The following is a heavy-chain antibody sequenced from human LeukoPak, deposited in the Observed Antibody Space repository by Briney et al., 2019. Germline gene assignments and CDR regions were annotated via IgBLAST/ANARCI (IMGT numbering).Heavy chain of an antibody. CDR1: GYTFTGCY. J-gene: IGHJ3*02. Sequence: ASVKVSCKASGYTFTGCYMHWVRQAPGQGLEWMGWINPNSGGTNYAQKFQGRVTMTRDTSISTAYMELSRLRSDDTAVYYCARDIAAPPPGNIWGQGTMVTVSS. CDR2: INPNSGGT. V-gene: IGHV1-2*02. CDR3: ARDIAAPPPGNI. D-gene: IGHD6-13*01.